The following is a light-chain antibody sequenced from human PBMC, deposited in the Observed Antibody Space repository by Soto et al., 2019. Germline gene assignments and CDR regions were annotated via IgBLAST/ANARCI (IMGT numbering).Light chain of an antibody. Sequence: QSVLTQPASVSWSPGQSITISCSVTSSDIGTYDHVAWFQQFPCKTPKLMIYSVSNRPSGVSYRFSGSKSGNTASLTISGLQAEDEADYYCISYTVSRSYVFGTGTKVTVL. CDR1: SSDIGTYDH. CDR3: ISYTVSRSYV. J-gene: IGLJ1*01. CDR2: SVS. V-gene: IGLV2-14*01.